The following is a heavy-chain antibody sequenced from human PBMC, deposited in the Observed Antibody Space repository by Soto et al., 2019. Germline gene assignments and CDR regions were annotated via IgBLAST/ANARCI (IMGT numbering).Heavy chain of an antibody. J-gene: IGHJ4*02. CDR3: ARGPPSGSFSLTPRY. CDR2: ISGQIAKT. Sequence: QVQLLQSGPEVKKPGASVRVSCKTSGYSFHNFGIIWVRQAPGQGLEWMGWISGQIAKTNYAQKFQGGLSMTTDTSTSTAYMELSSLRSNDTAIYYCARGPPSGSFSLTPRYWGQGTLVTVSA. V-gene: IGHV1-18*04. CDR1: GYSFHNFG. D-gene: IGHD1-26*01.